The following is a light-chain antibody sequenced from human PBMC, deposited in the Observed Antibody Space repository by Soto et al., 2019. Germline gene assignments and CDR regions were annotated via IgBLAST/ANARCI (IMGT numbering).Light chain of an antibody. CDR1: SSDIGADNS. J-gene: IGLJ2*01. V-gene: IGLV2-14*03. CDR2: AVS. Sequence: QSVLTQPASVSGSPGQSITISCTGTSSDIGADNSVSWYQQHPGKAPQLMIYAVSHRPSRVSSRFSGSKSGNTISLTISGLQAEDEADYYCSSFTTSSHVVFGGGTKLTVL. CDR3: SSFTTSSHVV.